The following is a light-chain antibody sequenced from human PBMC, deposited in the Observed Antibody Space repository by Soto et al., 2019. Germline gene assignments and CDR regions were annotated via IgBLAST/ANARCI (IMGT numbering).Light chain of an antibody. CDR3: CSYAGSYSWV. CDR2: DVT. V-gene: IGLV2-11*01. CDR1: SSDVGGYNY. Sequence: QSVLTQPRSVSGSPGQSVTISCTGTSSDVGGYNYVSWYQQHPGKAPKLMIYDVTKRPSGVPDRLSGSKSGNTASLTISGLQAEDEPDYYCCSYAGSYSWVFGGGTKLTVL. J-gene: IGLJ3*02.